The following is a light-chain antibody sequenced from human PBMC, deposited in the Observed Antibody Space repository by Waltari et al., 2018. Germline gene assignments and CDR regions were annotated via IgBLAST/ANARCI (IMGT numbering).Light chain of an antibody. CDR1: SRDIGGYNF. Sequence: QSALTQPASVAGSPGQSITISCAGPSRDIGGYNFVPWYQQPPDEAPKLIISETSQRPSGGSNRFSASKSGDTASLTISGLQAEDESDYYCTSYTSDNLYVFGSGTKVTVL. CDR3: TSYTSDNLYV. CDR2: ETS. J-gene: IGLJ1*01. V-gene: IGLV2-14*01.